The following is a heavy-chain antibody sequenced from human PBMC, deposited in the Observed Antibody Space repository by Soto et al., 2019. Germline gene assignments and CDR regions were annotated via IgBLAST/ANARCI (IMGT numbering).Heavy chain of an antibody. J-gene: IGHJ6*02. CDR2: ISSSSSTI. Sequence: PGGSLRLSCAASGFTFSSYSMNWVRQAPGKGLEWVSYISSSSSTIYYADSVKGRFTISRDNAKNSLYLQMNSLRDEDTAVYYCAREMITIFGVVNPRRYGMDVWGQGTTVTVSS. CDR1: GFTFSSYS. CDR3: AREMITIFGVVNPRRYGMDV. V-gene: IGHV3-48*02. D-gene: IGHD3-3*01.